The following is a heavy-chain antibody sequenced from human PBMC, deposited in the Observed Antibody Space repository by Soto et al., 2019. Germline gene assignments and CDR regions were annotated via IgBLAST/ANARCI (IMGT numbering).Heavy chain of an antibody. V-gene: IGHV3-23*01. J-gene: IGHJ3*02. Sequence: PGGSLRLSCAASGFTFSNYAMSWFRQAPGKGLEWVSAISGSGANTYYADSVKGRFTISRDNSKNTLFLQMNSLRAEDTAVYYCAKSCENGPWCAFDIWGQGTMVTVSS. D-gene: IGHD2-15*01. CDR3: AKSCENGPWCAFDI. CDR1: GFTFSNYA. CDR2: ISGSGANT.